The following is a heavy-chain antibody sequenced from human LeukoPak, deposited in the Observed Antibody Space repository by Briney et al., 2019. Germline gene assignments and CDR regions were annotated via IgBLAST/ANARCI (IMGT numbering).Heavy chain of an antibody. J-gene: IGHJ4*02. Sequence: GGSLRLSCAASGFTFSSYGVHWVRQAPGKGLEWVAFIRYDGSNKYYADSVKGRFTISRDNSKNTLYLQMNSLRAEDTAVYYCATVVEYSSGWSSFDYWGQGTLVTVSS. CDR2: IRYDGSNK. D-gene: IGHD6-19*01. V-gene: IGHV3-30*02. CDR1: GFTFSSYG. CDR3: ATVVEYSSGWSSFDY.